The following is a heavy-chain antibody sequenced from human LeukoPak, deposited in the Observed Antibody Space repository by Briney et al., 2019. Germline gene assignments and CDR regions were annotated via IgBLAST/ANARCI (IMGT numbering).Heavy chain of an antibody. J-gene: IGHJ4*02. CDR1: GGSISSGGYY. CDR2: IYYSGST. D-gene: IGHD5-24*01. CDR3: ARGVMAGYIPHPVDY. Sequence: PSQTLSLTCTVSGGSISSGGYYWSWIRQHPGKGLEWIGYIYYSGSTYYNPSLKSRVTISVDTSNNQFSLKLSSVTAADTAVYYCARGVMAGYIPHPVDYWGQGTLVTVSS. V-gene: IGHV4-31*03.